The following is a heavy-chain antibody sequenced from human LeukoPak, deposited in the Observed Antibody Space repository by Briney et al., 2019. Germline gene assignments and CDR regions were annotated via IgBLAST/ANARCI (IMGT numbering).Heavy chain of an antibody. CDR1: GFIFNHHA. Sequence: PVGSLRLSCAASGFIFNHHAMHWVRQAPGKGLQWVAVIWSDKSNRFYADSVRGRFTISRDDSRRTVYLHMERLTAEDTAIYYCAKDAQRGFDYSNSLEYWGQGALVTV. CDR3: AKDAQRGFDYSNSLEY. V-gene: IGHV3-33*06. D-gene: IGHD4-11*01. J-gene: IGHJ4*02. CDR2: IWSDKSNR.